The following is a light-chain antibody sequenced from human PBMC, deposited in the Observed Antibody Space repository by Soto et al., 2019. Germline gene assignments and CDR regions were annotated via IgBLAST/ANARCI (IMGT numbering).Light chain of an antibody. J-gene: IGKJ1*01. CDR2: FGS. CDR1: QSLLHSNGKNN. Sequence: DIVMTQSPLPLSVTPGEPASISCRSSQSLLHSNGKNNLDWYLQKPGQSPQLLIYFGSDRACGVPAKFSGSGSGTDVTLQISRVEAEDVGVYFCRQALQLPWTFGQGTKVEIK. V-gene: IGKV2-28*01. CDR3: RQALQLPWT.